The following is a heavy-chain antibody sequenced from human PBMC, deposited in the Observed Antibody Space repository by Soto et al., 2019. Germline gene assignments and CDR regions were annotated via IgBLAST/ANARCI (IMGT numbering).Heavy chain of an antibody. J-gene: IGHJ4*02. Sequence: TLCLSCAYYGGSICSRGCSRGLISQPPGKGLEWIGYMYHSGSTYYNPSLKSRVTISVDRSKNQFSLKLSSVTAADTAVYYCARQPPRQAGDWSQGTLVTVSS. D-gene: IGHD6-13*01. V-gene: IGHV4-30-2*01. CDR2: MYHSGST. CDR3: ARQPPRQAGD. CDR1: GGSICSRGCS.